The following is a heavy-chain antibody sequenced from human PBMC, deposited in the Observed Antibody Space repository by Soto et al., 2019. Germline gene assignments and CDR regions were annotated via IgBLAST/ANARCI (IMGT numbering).Heavy chain of an antibody. CDR1: GGSFSGYY. Sequence: SETLSLTCAVYGGSFSGYYWSWIRQPPGKGLEWIGEINHSGSTNYNPSLKSRVTISVDTSKNQFSLKLSSVTAADTAVYYCARAQTVTTQREECYYYYYMDVWGKGTTVTVSS. CDR3: ARAQTVTTQREECYYYYYMDV. J-gene: IGHJ6*03. D-gene: IGHD3-22*01. V-gene: IGHV4-34*01. CDR2: INHSGST.